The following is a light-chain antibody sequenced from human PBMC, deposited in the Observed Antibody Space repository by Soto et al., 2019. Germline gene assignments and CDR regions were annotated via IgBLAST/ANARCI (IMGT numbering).Light chain of an antibody. Sequence: EIVLTQSPATLSVSPGERATLSCRASQSVSRSYLAWYQQKPGQAPRLLIYGGSSRATGIPDRFSGSGSGTDFTLTISRLEPEDFAVYYCQQFGSAPEGTFGQGTKVDI. CDR1: QSVSRSY. J-gene: IGKJ1*01. CDR2: GGS. V-gene: IGKV3-20*01. CDR3: QQFGSAPEGT.